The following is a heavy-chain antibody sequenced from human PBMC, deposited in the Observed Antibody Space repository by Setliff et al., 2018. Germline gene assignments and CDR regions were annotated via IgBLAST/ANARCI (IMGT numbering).Heavy chain of an antibody. CDR3: ARAPSGTGFYHFFSYMDV. V-gene: IGHV1-2*02. J-gene: IGHJ6*03. CDR2: IRPLRGDT. CDR1: GYIFSAYH. D-gene: IGHD1-7*01. Sequence: ASVKVSCTASGYIFSAYHVHWVRQAPGQGPEWVGCIRPLRGDTKSAQKFQGRLTMTGDASINTAFMELTGLTSDDTAVYYCARAPSGTGFYHFFSYMDVWGKGTTVTVSS.